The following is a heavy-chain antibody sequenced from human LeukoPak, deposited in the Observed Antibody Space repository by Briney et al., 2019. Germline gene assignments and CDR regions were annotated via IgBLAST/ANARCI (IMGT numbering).Heavy chain of an antibody. D-gene: IGHD3-10*01. Sequence: GASVKVSCKASGYTFTSYYMHWVRQAPGQGLEWMGIINPSGGSTSYAQKFQGRVTMTRDTSTSTVYMELSSLRSEDTAVYYCASTAPRVRGVPVFDYWGQGTLVTVSS. CDR2: INPSGGST. CDR3: ASTAPRVRGVPVFDY. CDR1: GYTFTSYY. V-gene: IGHV1-46*01. J-gene: IGHJ4*02.